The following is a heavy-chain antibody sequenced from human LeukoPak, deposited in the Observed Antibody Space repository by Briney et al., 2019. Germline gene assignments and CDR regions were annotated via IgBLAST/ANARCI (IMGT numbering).Heavy chain of an antibody. CDR3: AKGVCSGGSCYSDFDY. V-gene: IGHV3-23*01. D-gene: IGHD2-15*01. J-gene: IGHJ4*02. CDR2: ISGSGGST. Sequence: GGSLRLSCAASGFTFSSYAMSWVRQAPGKGLEWVSAISGSGGSTYYADSVKGRFTISTDNAKNTLYLQMNSLRAEDTAVYYCAKGVCSGGSCYSDFDYWGQGTLVTVSS. CDR1: GFTFSSYA.